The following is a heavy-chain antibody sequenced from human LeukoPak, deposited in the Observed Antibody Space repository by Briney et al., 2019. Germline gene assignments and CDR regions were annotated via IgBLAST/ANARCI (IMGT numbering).Heavy chain of an antibody. Sequence: SETLSLTCAVYGGSFSGYYWSWIRQPPGKGLEWIGEINHSGSTNYNPSLKSRVTTSVDTSKNQFSLKLSSVTAADTAVYYCARGSARGSTMIVVEGLDYWGQGTLVTVSS. D-gene: IGHD3-22*01. V-gene: IGHV4-34*01. CDR1: GGSFSGYY. CDR2: INHSGST. CDR3: ARGSARGSTMIVVEGLDY. J-gene: IGHJ4*02.